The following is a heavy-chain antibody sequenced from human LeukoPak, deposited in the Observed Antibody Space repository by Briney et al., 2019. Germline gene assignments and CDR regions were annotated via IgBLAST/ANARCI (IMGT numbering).Heavy chain of an antibody. Sequence: PSETLSLTCTVSGGSISSGDYYWRWIRQPPGKGLEWIGYIYYSGSTCYNPSLKSRVSISVDTSKNHFSLKLSSVTAADTAVYYCARAGYSYGYVYWGQGTLVTVSS. CDR1: GGSISSGDYY. D-gene: IGHD5-18*01. CDR2: IYYSGST. CDR3: ARAGYSYGYVY. V-gene: IGHV4-30-4*01. J-gene: IGHJ4*02.